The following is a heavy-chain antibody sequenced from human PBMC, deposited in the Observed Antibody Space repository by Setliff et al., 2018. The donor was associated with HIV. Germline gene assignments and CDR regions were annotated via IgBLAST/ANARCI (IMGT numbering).Heavy chain of an antibody. CDR1: GLTFSNYG. V-gene: IGHV3-30*02. Sequence: GGSLRLSCVASGLTFSNYGMHWVRQAPGKGLEWVAFIRLDGSDKFYADSVKGRFTISRDNSKNTLFLQMNSLRSEDTAVYYCAKEDQRITSVDYWGQGTPVTVSS. D-gene: IGHD2-2*01. CDR2: IRLDGSDK. J-gene: IGHJ4*02. CDR3: AKEDQRITSVDY.